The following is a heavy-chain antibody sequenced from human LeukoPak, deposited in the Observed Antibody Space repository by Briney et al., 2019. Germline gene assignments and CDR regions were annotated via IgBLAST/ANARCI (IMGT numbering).Heavy chain of an antibody. CDR2: MNPNSGNT. Sequence: ASVKVSCKASGYTFTSYDINWVRQATGQGLEWMGWMNPNSGNTGYAQKFQGRVTITRNTSISTAYMELSSLRSEDTAVYYCAATGHQYYYYYYMDVWGKGTTVTVSS. CDR3: AATGHQYYYYYYMDV. V-gene: IGHV1-8*03. CDR1: GYTFTSYD. J-gene: IGHJ6*03.